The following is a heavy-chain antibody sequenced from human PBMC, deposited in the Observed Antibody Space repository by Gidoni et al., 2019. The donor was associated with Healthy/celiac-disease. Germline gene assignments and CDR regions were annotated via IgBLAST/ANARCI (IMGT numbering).Heavy chain of an antibody. CDR2: IYHSGST. CDR3: ARLIWGNYYDSSGCIDY. Sequence: QVQLQESGQGLVKPSETLSLTCAVSGYSISSGNYWGWIRQPPGKGLEWIGSIYHSGSTYYNPSLKSRVPISVDTSKNQFSLKLSSVTAADTAVYYCARLIWGNYYDSSGCIDYWGQGTLVTVSS. J-gene: IGHJ4*02. V-gene: IGHV4-38-2*01. D-gene: IGHD3-22*01. CDR1: GYSISSGNY.